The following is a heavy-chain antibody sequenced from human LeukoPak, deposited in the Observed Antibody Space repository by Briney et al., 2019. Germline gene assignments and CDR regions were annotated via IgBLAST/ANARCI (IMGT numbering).Heavy chain of an antibody. Sequence: SETLSLTCTVSGGSISSGDYYWSWIRQPPGKGLEWIGYIYYSGSTHYNPSLKSRVTISVDTSKNQFSLKLSSVTAADTAVYYCARTYYYDSSGYYYVPYYYGMDVWGQGTTVTVSS. V-gene: IGHV4-30-4*01. D-gene: IGHD3-22*01. CDR2: IYYSGST. CDR3: ARTYYYDSSGYYYVPYYYGMDV. J-gene: IGHJ6*02. CDR1: GGSISSGDYY.